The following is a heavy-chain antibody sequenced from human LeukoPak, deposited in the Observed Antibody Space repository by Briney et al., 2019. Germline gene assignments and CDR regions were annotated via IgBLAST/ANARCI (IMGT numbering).Heavy chain of an antibody. Sequence: GASVKVSCKASGGTFSCYVISWVRQAPGQGLEWMGGIIPFFGTPNYRQKFQGRVTITADKSTSTAYMELSSLKSGDTAVYYCAKSGSSSSWLSWEDPAWPAHNWFDPWGQGTLVIVSS. J-gene: IGHJ5*02. V-gene: IGHV1-69*06. D-gene: IGHD6-13*01. CDR3: AKSGSSSSWLSWEDPAWPAHNWFDP. CDR2: IIPFFGTP. CDR1: GGTFSCYV.